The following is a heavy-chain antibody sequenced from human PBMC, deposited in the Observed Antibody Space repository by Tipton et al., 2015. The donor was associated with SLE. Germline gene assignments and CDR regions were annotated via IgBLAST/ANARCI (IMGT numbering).Heavy chain of an antibody. D-gene: IGHD3-3*01. CDR2: IYSGGST. V-gene: IGHV3-53*04. J-gene: IGHJ4*02. CDR1: GFTISSNF. CDR3: TRGELHSNIWSGSQHY. Sequence: QLVQSGGGLVQPGGSLRLSCAASGFTISSNFMSWVRQAPGKGLEWVSVIYSGGSTYYTDSVKGRFIISRDNSKNTLYLQMNNLRPEDTAVYYCTRGELHSNIWSGSQHYWGQGTLVTVSS.